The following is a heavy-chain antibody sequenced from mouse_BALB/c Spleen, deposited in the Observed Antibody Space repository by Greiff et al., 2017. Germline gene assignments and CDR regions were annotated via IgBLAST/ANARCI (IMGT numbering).Heavy chain of an antibody. J-gene: IGHJ2*01. CDR3: TRGGDGYPLDY. CDR2: ISSGGSYT. CDR1: GFTFSSYT. D-gene: IGHD2-3*01. Sequence: EVQVVESGGGLVKPGGSLKLSCAASGFTFSSYTMSWVRQTPEKRLEWVATISSGGSYTYYPDSVKGRFTISRDNAKNTLYLQMSSLKSEDTAMYYCTRGGDGYPLDYWGQGTTLTVSS. V-gene: IGHV5-6-4*01.